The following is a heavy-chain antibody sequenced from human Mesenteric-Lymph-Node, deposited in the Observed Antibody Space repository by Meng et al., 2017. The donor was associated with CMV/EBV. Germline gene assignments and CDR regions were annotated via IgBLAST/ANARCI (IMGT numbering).Heavy chain of an antibody. CDR1: GFTFSNAW. J-gene: IGHJ4*02. CDR2: IKSKTDGGTT. V-gene: IGHV3-15*01. CDR3: TTDLVVLVAATDY. Sequence: GESLKISCAASGFTFSNAWMSWVRQAPGKGLEWVGRIKSKTDGGTTDYAAPVKGRFTISRDDSKNTLYLQMNSLKTEDTAVYYCTTDLVVLVAATDYWGQGTLVTVSS. D-gene: IGHD2-15*01.